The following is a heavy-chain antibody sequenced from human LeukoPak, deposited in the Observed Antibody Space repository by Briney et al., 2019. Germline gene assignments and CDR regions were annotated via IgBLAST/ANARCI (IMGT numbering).Heavy chain of an antibody. CDR3: AKNFSGWHPYYFDY. Sequence: SGGSLRLSCAASGFTFSSYAMSWVRQAPGKGLEWVPAISGSGGSTYYADSVKGRFTISRDNSKNTLYLQMNSLRAEDTAVYYCAKNFSGWHPYYFDYWGQGTLVTVSS. CDR1: GFTFSSYA. CDR2: ISGSGGST. V-gene: IGHV3-23*01. D-gene: IGHD6-19*01. J-gene: IGHJ4*02.